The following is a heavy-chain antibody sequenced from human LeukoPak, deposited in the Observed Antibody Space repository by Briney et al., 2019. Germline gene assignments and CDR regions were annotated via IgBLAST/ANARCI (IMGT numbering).Heavy chain of an antibody. D-gene: IGHD4-17*01. CDR3: ASRRPSGDFDFDY. J-gene: IGHJ4*02. V-gene: IGHV4-59*01. CDR2: IYYSGST. Sequence: PSETLSLTCTVSGGSISSYYWSCIRQPPGKGLEWIGDIYYSGSTNYNPSLKSRVTISVDTSKNQFSLKLSSVTAADTAVYYCASRRPSGDFDFDYWGQGTLVTVSS. CDR1: GGSISSYY.